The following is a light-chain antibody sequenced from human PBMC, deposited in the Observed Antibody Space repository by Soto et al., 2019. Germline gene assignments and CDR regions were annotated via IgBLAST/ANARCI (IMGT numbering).Light chain of an antibody. CDR1: QSVSSN. CDR3: QQYGSLVT. J-gene: IGKJ1*01. Sequence: EIVMTQSPATLSVSPGERATLSCRASQSVSSNLAWYQQKPGQAPRLLIYGASTRATGIPARFSGSGSGTEFTLTISSLQSEDFAVYYCQQYGSLVTSGQGTKVDTK. V-gene: IGKV3-15*01. CDR2: GAS.